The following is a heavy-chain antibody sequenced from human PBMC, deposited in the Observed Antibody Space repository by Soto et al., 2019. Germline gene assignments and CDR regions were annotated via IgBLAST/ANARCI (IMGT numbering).Heavy chain of an antibody. CDR3: ARAPIPNWNYYGMDV. CDR1: GGSVNSGGYH. V-gene: IGHV4-31*03. D-gene: IGHD1-1*01. CDR2: IYYSGST. Sequence: SETLSLTCTLSGGSVNSGGYHWSWIRQHPGKGLEWIGDIYYSGSTYCNPSLKSRVTISIDTSTNHFSLHLSALTSADTAVYYCARAPIPNWNYYGMDVWGQGTTVTVSS. J-gene: IGHJ6*02.